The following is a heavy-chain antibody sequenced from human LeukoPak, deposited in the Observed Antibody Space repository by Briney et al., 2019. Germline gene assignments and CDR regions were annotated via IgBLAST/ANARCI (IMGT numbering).Heavy chain of an antibody. V-gene: IGHV4-39*01. CDR2: VYYTGTT. CDR1: GGSIRRENYF. D-gene: IGHD3-9*01. Sequence: PSQTLSLTCTFSGGSIRRENYFWGWIRQSPGKGLEWIGNVYYTGTTYYNPSRKSRVIISVDTSMNQSSLKLSSVTAADTSVYYCARLYSFDWLPHGAFDLWGQGTVVTVSS. J-gene: IGHJ3*01. CDR3: ARLYSFDWLPHGAFDL.